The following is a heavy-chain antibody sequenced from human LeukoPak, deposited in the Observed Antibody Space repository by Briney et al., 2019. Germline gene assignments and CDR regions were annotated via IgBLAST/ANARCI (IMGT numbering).Heavy chain of an antibody. CDR3: ARGPKISPYSSSSRDY. J-gene: IGHJ4*02. CDR1: GYTFSSYW. CDR2: INSDGSST. Sequence: QTGGSLRLSCAASGYTFSSYWMHWVRQAPGKGLVWVSRINSDGSSTSYADSVKGRFTISRDNAKNTLYLQMNSLRAEDTAVYYCARGPKISPYSSSSRDYWGQGTLVTVSS. D-gene: IGHD6-6*01. V-gene: IGHV3-74*01.